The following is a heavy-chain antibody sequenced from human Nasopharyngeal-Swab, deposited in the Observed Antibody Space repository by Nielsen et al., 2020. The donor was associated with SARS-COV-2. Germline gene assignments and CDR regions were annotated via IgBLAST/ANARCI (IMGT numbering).Heavy chain of an antibody. J-gene: IGHJ4*02. V-gene: IGHV4-59*01. CDR1: GGSISSYY. Sequence: SETLSLTCTVSGGSISSYYWSWIRQPPGKGLERIGYIYYSGSTNYNPSLKSRVTISVDTSRNQFSLKLSSVTAADTAVYYCAREEWELGRGYWGQGTLVTVSS. CDR2: IYYSGST. D-gene: IGHD1-26*01. CDR3: AREEWELGRGY.